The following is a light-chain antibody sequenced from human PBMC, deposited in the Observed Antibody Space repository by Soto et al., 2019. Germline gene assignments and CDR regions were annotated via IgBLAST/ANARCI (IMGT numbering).Light chain of an antibody. CDR3: QQRSSWLS. CDR1: QSVSSY. V-gene: IGKV3-11*01. CDR2: DAS. Sequence: EIVLTHSPATLSWSPGERATLSCRASQSVSSYLAWYQQKPGQAPRLLIYDASNRATGIPARFSGSGSGTEFTLNISRLEREDFAVYYCQQRSSWLSVGGGTTVDIK. J-gene: IGKJ4*01.